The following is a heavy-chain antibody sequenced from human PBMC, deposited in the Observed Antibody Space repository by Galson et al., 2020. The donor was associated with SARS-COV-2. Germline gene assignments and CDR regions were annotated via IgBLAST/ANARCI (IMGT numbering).Heavy chain of an antibody. D-gene: IGHD3-3*01. V-gene: IGHV4-61*01. CDR1: GGSVSSGSYF. J-gene: IGHJ4*02. Sequence: SETLSLTCTVSGGSVSSGSYFWSWIRQPPGKGLEYIGYIYSNGGTNYNPSLKSRVTMSVDTPKNQVSLKLKSVTAADTAVYYCARGSVFGVVIMDYWGQGTPVTVSS. CDR3: ARGSVFGVVIMDY. CDR2: IYSNGGT.